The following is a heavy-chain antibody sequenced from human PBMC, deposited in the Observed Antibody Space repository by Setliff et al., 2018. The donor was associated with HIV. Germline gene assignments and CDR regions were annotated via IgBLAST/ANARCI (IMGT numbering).Heavy chain of an antibody. Sequence: ASVKVSCKASGYTLSSYGIRWVRQAPGQGLEWMGWVSVYNGKTDYAQKLQGRVTMTTDTSTSTAYMELRSLRSDDTAVYYCARTIGLIWFGELDSWGQGTPVTVSS. CDR3: ARTIGLIWFGELDS. D-gene: IGHD3-10*01. J-gene: IGHJ5*01. V-gene: IGHV1-18*01. CDR2: VSVYNGKT. CDR1: GYTLSSYG.